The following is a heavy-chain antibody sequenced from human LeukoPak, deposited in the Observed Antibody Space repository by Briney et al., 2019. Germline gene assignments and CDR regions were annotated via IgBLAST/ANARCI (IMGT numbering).Heavy chain of an antibody. D-gene: IGHD2-15*01. V-gene: IGHV4-59*01. Sequence: SETPSLTCTVSGGSISSYYWSWIRQPPGKGLEWIGYIYYSGSTNYNPSLKSRVTISVDTSKNQFSLKLSSVTAADTAVYYCARGVVVVAAYFDYWGQGTLVTVSS. CDR1: GGSISSYY. J-gene: IGHJ4*02. CDR3: ARGVVVVAAYFDY. CDR2: IYYSGST.